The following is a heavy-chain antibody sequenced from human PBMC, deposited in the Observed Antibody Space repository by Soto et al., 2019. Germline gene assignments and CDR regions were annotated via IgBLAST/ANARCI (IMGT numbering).Heavy chain of an antibody. CDR1: GGSISSYY. V-gene: IGHV4-4*07. Sequence: PSETLSLTCTVSGGSISSYYWSWIRQPAGKGLEWIGRIYTSGSTNYNPSLKSRVTMSVDTSKNQFSLKLSSVTAADTAVYYCAREYSYGRIGYYYYGMDVWGQGTTVIVSS. D-gene: IGHD5-18*01. CDR2: IYTSGST. J-gene: IGHJ6*02. CDR3: AREYSYGRIGYYYYGMDV.